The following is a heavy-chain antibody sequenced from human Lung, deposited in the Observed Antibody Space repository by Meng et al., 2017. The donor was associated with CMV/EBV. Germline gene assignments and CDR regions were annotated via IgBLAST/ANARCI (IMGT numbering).Heavy chain of an antibody. Sequence: ASVKVSCKASGYTFIGYHIHWVRQAPGQGLEWMGWINPNPNFDDTAYAQKFQGRVTITRDMSISTAYMELTRLRPDDTAVYYCVRVQFLEKPNDAFNIWGQGTMVTVSS. D-gene: IGHD2-21*01. J-gene: IGHJ3*02. CDR2: INPNPNFDDT. CDR1: GYTFIGYH. CDR3: VRVQFLEKPNDAFNI. V-gene: IGHV1-2*02.